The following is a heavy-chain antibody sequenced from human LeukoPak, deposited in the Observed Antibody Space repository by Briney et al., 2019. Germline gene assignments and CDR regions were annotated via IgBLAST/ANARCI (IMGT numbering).Heavy chain of an antibody. J-gene: IGHJ4*02. CDR2: IYYSGST. CDR1: GGSISSYY. CDR3: ATTGVYYDYVWGSYRPTYYFDY. V-gene: IGHV4-59*01. Sequence: SETLSLTCTVSGGSISSYYWSWIRQPPGNGLEWIGYIYYSGSTNYNPSLKSRVTISVDTSKNQFSLKLSSVTAADTAVYYCATTGVYYDYVWGSYRPTYYFDYWGQGTLVTVSS. D-gene: IGHD3-16*02.